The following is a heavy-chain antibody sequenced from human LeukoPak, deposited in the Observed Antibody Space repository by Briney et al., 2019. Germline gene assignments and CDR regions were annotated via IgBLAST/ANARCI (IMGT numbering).Heavy chain of an antibody. Sequence: GGSLRLSCAASGFTFDDYAMHWVRQAPGKGLEWVSGISWNSGSIGYADSVKGRFTISRDNAKNSLYLQMNSLRAEDTALYYCAKDAPLRGEAAGTLYPLWGQGTLVTVSS. J-gene: IGHJ4*02. CDR1: GFTFDDYA. CDR3: AKDAPLRGEAAGTLYPL. D-gene: IGHD6-13*01. V-gene: IGHV3-9*01. CDR2: ISWNSGSI.